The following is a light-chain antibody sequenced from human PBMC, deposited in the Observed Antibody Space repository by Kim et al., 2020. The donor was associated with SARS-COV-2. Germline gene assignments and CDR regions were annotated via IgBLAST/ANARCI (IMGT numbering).Light chain of an antibody. V-gene: IGLV3-1*01. CDR2: QDN. CDR1: KLGDKF. J-gene: IGLJ1*01. Sequence: PGQTARITCSGDKLGDKFVGWYQQKPGQSPILLIYQDNKRPSGIPERFSGSSSGNTATLTISGTQAMDEADYYCHTWDSRTSNYVFGTGTKVTVL. CDR3: HTWDSRTSNYV.